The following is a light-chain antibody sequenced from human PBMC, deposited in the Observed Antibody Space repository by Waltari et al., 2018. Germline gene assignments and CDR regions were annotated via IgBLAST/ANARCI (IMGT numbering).Light chain of an antibody. V-gene: IGKV1-12*01. CDR3: QKADSFPPYT. CDR1: QDINNW. CDR2: AAS. J-gene: IGKJ2*01. Sequence: DIKMTQSPSSVSASVGDTVTITCRASQDINNWLAWFQQKPGKNPNLLISAASSLRSGVPSRFSGGGFGTDFTLTISNLQPEDFAIYYCQKADSFPPYTFGQGTKVEIQ.